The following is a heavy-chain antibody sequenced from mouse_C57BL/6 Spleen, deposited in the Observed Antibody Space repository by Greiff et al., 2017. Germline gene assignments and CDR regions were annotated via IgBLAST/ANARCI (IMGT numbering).Heavy chain of an antibody. CDR3: ARHSYSNYVFDY. V-gene: IGHV1-69*01. CDR2: IDPSDSYT. CDR1: GYTFTSYW. D-gene: IGHD2-5*01. Sequence: QVQLQQPGAELVMPGASVKLSCKASGYTFTSYWMHWVKQRPGQGLEWIGEIDPSDSYTNYNQKFKGKSTLTVDKSSSTAYMQLSSLTSEDSAVYYCARHSYSNYVFDYWGQGTTLTVSS. J-gene: IGHJ2*01.